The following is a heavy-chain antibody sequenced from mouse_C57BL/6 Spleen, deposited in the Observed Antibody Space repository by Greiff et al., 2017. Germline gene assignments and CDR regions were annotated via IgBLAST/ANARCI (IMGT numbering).Heavy chain of an antibody. CDR1: GYTFTDYY. CDR2: INPNNGGT. Sequence: EVQLQQSGPELVKPGASVKISCKASGYTFTDYYMNWVKQSPGKSLEWIGDINPNNGGTSYNQKFKGKATLTVDKSSSTAYMELRSLTSEDSAVYYCASERGYDEGFAYWGQGTLVTVSA. V-gene: IGHV1-26*01. D-gene: IGHD2-2*01. CDR3: ASERGYDEGFAY. J-gene: IGHJ3*01.